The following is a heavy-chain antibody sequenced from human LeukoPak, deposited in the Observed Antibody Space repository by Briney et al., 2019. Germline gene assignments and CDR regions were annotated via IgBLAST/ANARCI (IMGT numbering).Heavy chain of an antibody. D-gene: IGHD3-10*01. Sequence: GGSLRLSCAASGFTFSSYWMHWVRQAPGKGLVWVSRIKSDGSTTNYADSVQGRFTISRDNAKNKLDLEMNRQTDNDTDVYYLARAMGSGSYHFYYIMDVWGQGTTVTVSS. J-gene: IGHJ6*02. CDR3: ARAMGSGSYHFYYIMDV. V-gene: IGHV3-74*01. CDR2: IKSDGSTT. CDR1: GFTFSSYW.